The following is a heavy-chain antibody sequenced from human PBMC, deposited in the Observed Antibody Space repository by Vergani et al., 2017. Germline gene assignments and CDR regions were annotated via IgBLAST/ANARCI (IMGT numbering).Heavy chain of an antibody. Sequence: QVQLEESGGGVVQPGRSLRLSCAGSGFTLSSHAMHWVRQAPGKGLEWVAFIWYDGSKEYYADSVKGRFTISRDNSKNTLYLQMNNLRAADTAVYYCAKVSAYYDILTGYYFDYWGQGTLVTVSS. D-gene: IGHD3-9*01. CDR2: IWYDGSKE. CDR1: GFTLSSHA. V-gene: IGHV3-33*06. CDR3: AKVSAYYDILTGYYFDY. J-gene: IGHJ4*02.